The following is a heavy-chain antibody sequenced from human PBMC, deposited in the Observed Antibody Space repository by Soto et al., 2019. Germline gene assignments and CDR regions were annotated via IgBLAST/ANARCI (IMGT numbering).Heavy chain of an antibody. J-gene: IGHJ6*03. CDR1: GFTFSSYA. Sequence: GGSLRLSCAASGFTFSSYAMHWVRQAPGKGLEYVSAISSNGGSTYYANSVKGRFTISRDNSKNTLYLQMGSLRAEDMAVYYCARDHPRANYYYYYMDVWGKGTTVTVSS. CDR3: ARDHPRANYYYYYMDV. V-gene: IGHV3-64*01. CDR2: ISSNGGST.